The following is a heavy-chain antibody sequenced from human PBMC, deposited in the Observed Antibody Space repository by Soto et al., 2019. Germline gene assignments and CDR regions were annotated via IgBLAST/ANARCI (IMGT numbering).Heavy chain of an antibody. D-gene: IGHD6-13*01. CDR3: AKEPPRATAGLNYFDP. CDR2: LSPFNGHT. J-gene: IGHJ5*02. V-gene: IGHV1-18*01. Sequence: QVQLVQSGTEVKKPGASVKVSCKTSGYTFINFGIAWVRPSPGQGLEWMGWLSPFNGHTHCAQKFQGRVSLTTDTSTSTAFLELRSLTYDDTAVYYCAKEPPRATAGLNYFDPWGQGTLVTVSS. CDR1: GYTFINFG.